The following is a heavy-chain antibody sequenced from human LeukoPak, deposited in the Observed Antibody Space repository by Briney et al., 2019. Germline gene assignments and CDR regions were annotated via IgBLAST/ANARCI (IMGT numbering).Heavy chain of an antibody. CDR2: ICYSGST. CDR1: GGSISSGGYY. J-gene: IGHJ4*02. V-gene: IGHV4-31*03. Sequence: SETLSLTCTVSGGSISSGGYYWSWIRQHPGKGLEWIGYICYSGSTYYNPSLKSRVNISVDTSKNQFSLKLSSVTAADTAVYYCARVTKNFWSGYRFFHPDSWGQGTLVTVSS. D-gene: IGHD3-3*01. CDR3: ARVTKNFWSGYRFFHPDS.